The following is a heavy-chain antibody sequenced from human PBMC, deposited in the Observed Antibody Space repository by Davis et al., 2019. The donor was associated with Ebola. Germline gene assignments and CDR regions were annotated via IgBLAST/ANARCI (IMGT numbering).Heavy chain of an antibody. CDR2: IHYLGNT. D-gene: IGHD4-17*01. CDR3: ARGNYGDYIVLYYYNMDV. J-gene: IGHJ6*02. V-gene: IGHV4-59*01. CDR1: GGSINNYF. Sequence: ETLSLTCTVSGGSINNYFWSWIRPPPGKGLEWIGNIHYLGNTNYNPSLKSRVTMSVDTSKNQFSLKLSSVTAADTAVYYCARGNYGDYIVLYYYNMDVWGQGTTVTVSS.